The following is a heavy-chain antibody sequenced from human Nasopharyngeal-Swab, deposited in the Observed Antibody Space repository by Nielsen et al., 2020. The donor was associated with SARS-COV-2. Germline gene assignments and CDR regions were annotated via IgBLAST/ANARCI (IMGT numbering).Heavy chain of an antibody. V-gene: IGHV4-34*01. D-gene: IGHD3-22*01. J-gene: IGHJ4*02. CDR2: INHSGST. CDR1: GGSFSDSY. Sequence: GSLRLSCAVYGGSFSDSYWSWIRQPPGKGLEWIGEINHSGSTYYNPSLKSRVTISVDTSKNQFSLKLSSVTAADTAVYYCARQERRGIVVPRPYYFDYWGQGTLVTVSS. CDR3: ARQERRGIVVPRPYYFDY.